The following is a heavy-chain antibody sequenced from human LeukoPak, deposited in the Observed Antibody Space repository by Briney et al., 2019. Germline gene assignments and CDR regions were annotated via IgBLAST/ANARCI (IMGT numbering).Heavy chain of an antibody. V-gene: IGHV1-24*01. J-gene: IGHJ4*02. D-gene: IGHD3-16*02. CDR3: ATGSPIMITFGGVIAPGYFDY. Sequence: GASVKVSCKVSGYTLTELSMHWVRQAPGKGLEWMGGFDPEDGETIYAQKFQGRVTMTEDTSTDTAYMELSSLRSEDTAVYYCATGSPIMITFGGVIAPGYFDYWGQGTLVTVSS. CDR1: GYTLTELS. CDR2: FDPEDGET.